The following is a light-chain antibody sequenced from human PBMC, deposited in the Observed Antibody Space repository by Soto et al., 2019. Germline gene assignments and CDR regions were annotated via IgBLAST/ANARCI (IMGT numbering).Light chain of an antibody. J-gene: IGKJ3*01. Sequence: DIQMTQSPSSLSASVGDRVTITCRASQGIRHDLGWYQQKPGKAPKRLIYAASSLQSGVPSRFSGSGSGTEVTLTISSLQPEDFAPYYSLQHNRYPFTCGPGTKVDI. CDR2: AAS. V-gene: IGKV1-17*01. CDR1: QGIRHD. CDR3: LQHNRYPFT.